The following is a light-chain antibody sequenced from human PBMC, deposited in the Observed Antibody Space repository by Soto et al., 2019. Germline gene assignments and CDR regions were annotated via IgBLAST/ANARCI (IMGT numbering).Light chain of an antibody. CDR1: QSVSSN. CDR3: QQYNNWLTWT. V-gene: IGKV3-15*01. Sequence: EIVLRQSPGTLSLSPGERATLSCRASQSVSSNLAWYQQKPGQAPRLLIYGASTRATGIPARFSGSGSGTEFTLTISSLQSEDFAVYYCQQYNNWLTWTFGQGTKVDIK. J-gene: IGKJ1*01. CDR2: GAS.